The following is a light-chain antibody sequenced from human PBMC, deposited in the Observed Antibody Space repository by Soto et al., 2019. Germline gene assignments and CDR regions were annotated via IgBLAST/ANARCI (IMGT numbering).Light chain of an antibody. CDR3: QQFNVYPYT. CDR2: ATS. CDR1: QAIHSY. V-gene: IGKV1-39*01. Sequence: DIQMTQSPSSLSASVGDRVTITCRASQAIHSYLNWYQQKPGKAPNLLIFATSTLQSGVPSRFSGSGSGTDFTLTISSLQPEDFATYYCQQFNVYPYTFGQGTKLEIK. J-gene: IGKJ2*01.